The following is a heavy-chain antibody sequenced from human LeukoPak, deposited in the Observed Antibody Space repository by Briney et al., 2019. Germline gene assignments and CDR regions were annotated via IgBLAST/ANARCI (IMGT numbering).Heavy chain of an antibody. J-gene: IGHJ4*02. CDR2: ISGSGGST. Sequence: GGSLRLSCAASGVTFSNYAMSWVRQAPGKGLKWVSTISGSGGSTYYADSVKGRFTISRDNSKNTLYLQMSSLRAEDTAVYSCANLVTTTGGYWGQGTLVTVSS. V-gene: IGHV3-23*01. CDR1: GVTFSNYA. CDR3: ANLVTTTGGY. D-gene: IGHD4-4*01.